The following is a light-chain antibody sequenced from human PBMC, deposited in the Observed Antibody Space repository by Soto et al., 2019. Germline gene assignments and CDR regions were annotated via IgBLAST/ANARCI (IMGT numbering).Light chain of an antibody. CDR3: QQYGYLPLT. Sequence: DIQMTQSPSSLSAFVGDRVTITCQASQDINIYLNWYQQKPGKAPKLLIYDASNLATGVPPKFSGSRSETEFTFTISSLQPEDIATYHCQQYGYLPLTFGGGTKVEI. CDR2: DAS. CDR1: QDINIY. V-gene: IGKV1-33*01. J-gene: IGKJ4*01.